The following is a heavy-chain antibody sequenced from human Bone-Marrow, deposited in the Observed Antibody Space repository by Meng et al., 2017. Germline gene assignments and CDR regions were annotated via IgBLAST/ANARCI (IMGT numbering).Heavy chain of an antibody. CDR1: GFTFSSYA. J-gene: IGHJ4*02. CDR3: ARGVLRYFDWLSQGGDY. V-gene: IGHV3-30*04. D-gene: IGHD3-9*01. Sequence: GESLKISCAASGFTFSSYAMHWVRQAPGKGLEWVAVISYDGSNKYYADSVKGRFTISRDNSKNTLYLQTNSLRAEDTAVYYCARGVLRYFDWLSQGGDYWGQGTLVTVSS. CDR2: ISYDGSNK.